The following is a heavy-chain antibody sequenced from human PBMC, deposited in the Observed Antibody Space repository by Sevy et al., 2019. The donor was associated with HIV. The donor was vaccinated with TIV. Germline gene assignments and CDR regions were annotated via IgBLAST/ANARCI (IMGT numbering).Heavy chain of an antibody. CDR1: GFTFSSYG. CDR2: IWYDGSNK. Sequence: GGSLRLSCAASGFTFSSYGMHWVRQAPGKGVEWVAVIWYDGSNKYYADSVKGRFTISRDNSKNTLYLQMNSLRAEDTAVYYCARDPIAAAYTRRAFDIWGQGTMVTVSS. J-gene: IGHJ3*02. D-gene: IGHD6-13*01. V-gene: IGHV3-33*01. CDR3: ARDPIAAAYTRRAFDI.